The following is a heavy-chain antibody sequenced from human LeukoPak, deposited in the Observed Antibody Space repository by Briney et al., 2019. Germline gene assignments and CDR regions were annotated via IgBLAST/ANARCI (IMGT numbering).Heavy chain of an antibody. D-gene: IGHD6-13*01. CDR2: IYSGGST. CDR3: AKGGRQQLGDFDY. CDR1: GFTVSSNY. J-gene: IGHJ4*02. V-gene: IGHV3-53*04. Sequence: GGSLRLSCAASGFTVSSNYMSWVRQAPGKGLEWVSVIYSGGSTYYADSVKGRFTISRHNSKNTLYLQMNSLRAEDTALYYCAKGGRQQLGDFDYWGQGTLVTVSS.